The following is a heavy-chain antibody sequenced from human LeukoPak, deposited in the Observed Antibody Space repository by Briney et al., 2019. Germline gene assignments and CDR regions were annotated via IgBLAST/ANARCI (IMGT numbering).Heavy chain of an antibody. CDR1: GFTFSNYA. CDR2: ISGSGGST. J-gene: IGHJ6*02. Sequence: GGSLRLSCAASGFTFSNYAMSWVRQAPGKGLEWVSAISGSGGSTYYADSVKGRFTISRDNSKNTLYLQMNSLRAEDTAVYYCAKGNYGPYYYYGMDVWGQGTTVTVSS. D-gene: IGHD3-10*01. CDR3: AKGNYGPYYYYGMDV. V-gene: IGHV3-23*01.